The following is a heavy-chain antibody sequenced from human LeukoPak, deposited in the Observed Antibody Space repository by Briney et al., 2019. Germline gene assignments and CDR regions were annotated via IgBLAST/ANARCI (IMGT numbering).Heavy chain of an antibody. Sequence: ASVKVSCKASGYTFTSYYMHWVRQAPGQGLEWMGIINPSGGSTSYAQKFQGRVTMTRDMSTITVYMELSSLRSEDTAVYYCARVPVGAVVLDYWGQGTLVTVSS. CDR1: GYTFTSYY. V-gene: IGHV1-46*01. CDR2: INPSGGST. CDR3: ARVPVGAVVLDY. J-gene: IGHJ4*02. D-gene: IGHD1-26*01.